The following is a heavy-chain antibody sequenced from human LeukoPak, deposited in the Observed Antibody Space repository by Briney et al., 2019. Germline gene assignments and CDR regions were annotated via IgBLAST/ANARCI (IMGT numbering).Heavy chain of an antibody. V-gene: IGHV4-4*07. J-gene: IGHJ4*02. Sequence: SETLSLTCTVFGGSISSYYWSWIRQPAGKGLEWIGRMYTSGSTNYNPSLKSRVTMSVDTSKNQFSLRLSSVTAADTAVYYCARDTGYYFGSGNYLYYFDYWGQGTLVTVSS. CDR2: MYTSGST. CDR1: GGSISSYY. D-gene: IGHD3-10*01. CDR3: ARDTGYYFGSGNYLYYFDY.